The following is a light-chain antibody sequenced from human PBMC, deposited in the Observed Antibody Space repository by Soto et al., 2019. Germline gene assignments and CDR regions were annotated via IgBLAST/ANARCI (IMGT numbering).Light chain of an antibody. V-gene: IGKV3-11*01. CDR3: QQRNDGLT. CDR1: QSISSH. Sequence: EIMLKQSPATLSLKQGDRATLSCRASQSISSHLAWYQQRPGQVVRLLIYDASHRATGIPVRFSGSGSGTDFTLTINNLEPEDFAVYYCQQRNDGLTFGGGTKVDIK. J-gene: IGKJ4*01. CDR2: DAS.